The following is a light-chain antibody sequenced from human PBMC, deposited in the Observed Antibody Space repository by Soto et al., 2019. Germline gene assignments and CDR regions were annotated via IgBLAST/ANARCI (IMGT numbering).Light chain of an antibody. CDR1: SSNIGASYD. V-gene: IGLV1-40*01. CDR2: DVI. CDR3: CSYAGSYTHV. J-gene: IGLJ1*01. Sequence: VLTQPPSVSGAPGQRVTISCTGSSSNIGASYDVHWYQQLPGTAPKLIIYDVIKRPSGVPHHFSGSKSGNTASLTISGLQAEDEADYFCCSYAGSYTHVFGTGTKVTVL.